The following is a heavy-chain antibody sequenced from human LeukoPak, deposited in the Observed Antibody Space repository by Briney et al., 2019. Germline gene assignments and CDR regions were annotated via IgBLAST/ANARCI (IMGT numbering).Heavy chain of an antibody. V-gene: IGHV3-23*01. CDR2: ISGSGGST. D-gene: IGHD1-26*01. CDR3: ARSLVVGATGITYYFDY. CDR1: GFTFSSYA. Sequence: GGSLRLSCAASGFTFSSYAMSWVRQAPGKGLEWVSAISGSGGSTYYADSVKGRFTISRDNSKNTLYLQMNSLRAEDTAVYYCARSLVVGATGITYYFDYWGQGTLVTVSS. J-gene: IGHJ4*02.